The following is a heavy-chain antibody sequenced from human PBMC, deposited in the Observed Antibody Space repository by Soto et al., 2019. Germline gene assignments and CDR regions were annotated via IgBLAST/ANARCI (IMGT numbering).Heavy chain of an antibody. J-gene: IGHJ6*03. Sequence: ASVKVSCKASGFTFTRYTMHWVRQAPGQRPEWMGWINAGNGDTKYSQKLQGRVTITRDTSANTAYMELSSLRFEFTAVYYCARMWRNYYYMDVWGKGTTVTVSS. D-gene: IGHD2-21*01. CDR3: ARMWRNYYYMDV. CDR2: INAGNGDT. CDR1: GFTFTRYT. V-gene: IGHV1-3*01.